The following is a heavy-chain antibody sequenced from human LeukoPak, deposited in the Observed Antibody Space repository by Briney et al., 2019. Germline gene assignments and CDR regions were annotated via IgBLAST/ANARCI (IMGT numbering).Heavy chain of an antibody. V-gene: IGHV6-1*01. CDR3: VMYSGWYNFDY. CDR2: TYYRSKWGS. Sequence: SQTLSLTCDIFGDIVSTKSSAWSWIRQSPSRGLEWLGRTYYRSKWGSDYAASVKNRISINADTAKNQLSLQLNSVTPEDTAVYYGVMYSGWYNFDYWGQGLLVTVSS. CDR1: GDIVSTKSSA. D-gene: IGHD6-19*01. J-gene: IGHJ4*02.